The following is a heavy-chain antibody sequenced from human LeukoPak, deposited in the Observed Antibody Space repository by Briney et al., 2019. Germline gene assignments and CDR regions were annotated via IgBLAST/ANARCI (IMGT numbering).Heavy chain of an antibody. Sequence: ASVKVSCKASGYTFTSYAMHWVRQAPGQRLEWMGWINAGNGNTKYSQEFQGRVTITRDTSASTAYMELSSLRSEDMAVYYCANLLLPSGGKNAFDIWGQGTMVTVSS. D-gene: IGHD1-26*01. V-gene: IGHV1-3*03. CDR2: INAGNGNT. J-gene: IGHJ3*02. CDR3: ANLLLPSGGKNAFDI. CDR1: GYTFTSYA.